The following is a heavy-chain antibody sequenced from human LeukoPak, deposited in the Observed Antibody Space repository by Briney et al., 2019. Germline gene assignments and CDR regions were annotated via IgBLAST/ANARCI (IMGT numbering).Heavy chain of an antibody. J-gene: IGHJ3*02. CDR3: ARGSRGVKAFDI. CDR2: IYYSGST. V-gene: IGHV4-39*07. Sequence: SETLSLTCTVSGGSISSSSCYWGWIRQPPGKGLEWIGNIYYSGSTNYNPSLKSRVAISVDTSKNQFSLKLSSVTAADTAVYYCARGSRGVKAFDIWGQGTMVTVSS. CDR1: GGSISSSSCY. D-gene: IGHD3-10*01.